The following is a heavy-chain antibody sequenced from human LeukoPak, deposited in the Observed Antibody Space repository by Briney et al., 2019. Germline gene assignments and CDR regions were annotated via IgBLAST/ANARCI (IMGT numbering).Heavy chain of an antibody. D-gene: IGHD2-2*01. CDR2: TYDSGSS. CDR1: GGSMRNYY. CDR3: ARGWASSWYYFDF. Sequence: PSETLSLTCAVFGGSMRNYYWSWIRQPPGKGLEWIGYTYDSGSSSYNPSLRSRVSISIDTSKNQFSLNLSSVTAADTAVYYCARGWASSWYYFDFWGQGTLVTVSS. V-gene: IGHV4-59*01. J-gene: IGHJ4*02.